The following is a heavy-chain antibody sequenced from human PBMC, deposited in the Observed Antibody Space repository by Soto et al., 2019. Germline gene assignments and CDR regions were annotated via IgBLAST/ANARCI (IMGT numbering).Heavy chain of an antibody. J-gene: IGHJ6*02. CDR2: INPNRGGT. V-gene: IGHV1-2*02. Sequence: QVQLVQSGAEVKKPGASVKVSCKASGYTFTGYYMHWVRQAPGQGLEWMGWINPNRGGTNYAQKFQGRVTMTRDTSISTAYMELSRLRSDDTAVYYCARYCGGDCYSASMDVWGQETTVTVSS. CDR1: GYTFTGYY. CDR3: ARYCGGDCYSASMDV. D-gene: IGHD2-21*02.